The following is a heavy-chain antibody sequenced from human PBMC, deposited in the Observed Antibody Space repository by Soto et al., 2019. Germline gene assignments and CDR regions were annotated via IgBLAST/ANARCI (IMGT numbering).Heavy chain of an antibody. V-gene: IGHV1-69*12. CDR1: GGTFSSYA. Sequence: QVQLVQSGAEVKKPGSSVKVSCKASGGTFSSYAISWVRQAPGQGLEWMGGIIPIFGTANYAQKFQGRVTITADESTSKAHMELSSLRSEDPAVCYCARYSYGYSYFDYWGQGTRVTVSS. CDR3: ARYSYGYSYFDY. CDR2: IIPIFGTA. J-gene: IGHJ4*02. D-gene: IGHD5-18*01.